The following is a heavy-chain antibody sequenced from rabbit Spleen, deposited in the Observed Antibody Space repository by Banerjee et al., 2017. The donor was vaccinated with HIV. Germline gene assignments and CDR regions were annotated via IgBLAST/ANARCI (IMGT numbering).Heavy chain of an antibody. J-gene: IGHJ6*01. CDR2: IEGGSSTFS. D-gene: IGHD8-1*01. CDR3: ARDSGSSFSSYGMDL. Sequence: QSLEESGGDLVKPGASLTLTCTASGFSFSSRYYICWVRQAPGKGLEWIACIEGGSSTFSYFASWAKGRFTISKTSSTTVTLQMTSLTAADTATYFCARDSGSSFSSYGMDLWGPGTLVTVS. V-gene: IGHV1S40*01. CDR1: GFSFSSRYY.